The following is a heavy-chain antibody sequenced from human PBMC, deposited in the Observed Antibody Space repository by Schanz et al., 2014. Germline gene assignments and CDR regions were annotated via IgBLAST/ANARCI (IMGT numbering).Heavy chain of an antibody. V-gene: IGHV3-7*01. CDR1: GFTFSSYG. D-gene: IGHD3-3*01. Sequence: DVQLLESGGGLVQPGRSLRLSCAASGFTFSSYGMHWVRQSPGKGLEWVANIKQDGSEKYYVDSVKGRFTISRDNAKNSLYLQMNSLTAEDTAVYYCARGVRIDYWGQGTLVTVSS. J-gene: IGHJ4*02. CDR2: IKQDGSEK. CDR3: ARGVRIDY.